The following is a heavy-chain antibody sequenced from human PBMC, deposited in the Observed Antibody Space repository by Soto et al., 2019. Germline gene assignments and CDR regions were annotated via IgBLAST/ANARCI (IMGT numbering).Heavy chain of an antibody. D-gene: IGHD5-12*01. Sequence: SETLSLTCSVSGGSISSGVHYWSWIRQHPGKSLEWIGYIYYSGSPYYNPTLKSRLSLSLVTPKNQIFLRLTSVTAADMAVYYCARHTSGYSGYEYFDYWGQGTPVTVSS. J-gene: IGHJ4*02. CDR2: IYYSGSP. CDR3: ARHTSGYSGYEYFDY. V-gene: IGHV4-31*03. CDR1: GGSISSGVHY.